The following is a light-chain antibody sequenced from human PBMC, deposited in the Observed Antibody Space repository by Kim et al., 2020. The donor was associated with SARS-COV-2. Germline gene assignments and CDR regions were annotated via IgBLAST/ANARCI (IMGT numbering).Light chain of an antibody. V-gene: IGLV4-69*01. CDR2: VNSDGSH. J-gene: IGLJ2*01. CDR3: QTWDIGMV. CDR1: SGHSNYA. Sequence: GASVTLTCTLSSGHSNYAITWHQHQPEKGPRFLMKVNSDGSHTRGDGIPDRFSGSSSGDERYLTISSLQSGDEADYYCQTWDIGMVFGGGTQLTVL.